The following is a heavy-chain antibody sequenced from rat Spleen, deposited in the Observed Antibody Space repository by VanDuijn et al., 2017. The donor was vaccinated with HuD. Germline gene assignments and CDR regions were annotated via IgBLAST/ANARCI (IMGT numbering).Heavy chain of an antibody. CDR3: FRDGGELGY. J-gene: IGHJ2*01. V-gene: IGHV2-1*01. D-gene: IGHD1-12*02. Sequence: QVQLKESGAGLVQPSQTLSLTSPVPGFSLTSNSVSWVRQPPGKGLEWVGATRSVGNTEYNSTPRSRQSISRDTSKSQVFLKMNSLQTEDTATYYCFRDGGELGYWGQGVMVTVSS. CDR2: TRSVGNT. CDR1: GFSLTSNS.